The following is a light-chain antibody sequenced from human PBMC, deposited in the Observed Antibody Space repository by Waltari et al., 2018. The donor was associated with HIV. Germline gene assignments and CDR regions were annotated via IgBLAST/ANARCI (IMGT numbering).Light chain of an antibody. CDR3: QQYGSSPLT. Sequence: EIVLTQSPGTLSLSPGERATLSCKVSQSVSSSYLAWSQPKVGQAPRLLIYGPSTRATGIPDRFSGSGSGTDFTLTISRLEAEDFAVYYCQQYGSSPLTFGGGTKVEIK. CDR1: QSVSSSY. V-gene: IGKV3-20*01. J-gene: IGKJ4*01. CDR2: GPS.